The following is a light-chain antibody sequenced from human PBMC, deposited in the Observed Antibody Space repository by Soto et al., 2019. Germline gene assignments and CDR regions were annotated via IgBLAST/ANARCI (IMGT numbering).Light chain of an antibody. V-gene: IGKV1-27*01. Sequence: DIQMTQSPSSLSASVGDRVTITCRASQVISNYLAWYQQKPGTVPKLLIYAASTLQSGVPFRFSGSGSGTDFTLTISSLQPEDVATYYCQKYNSAPWTFGQGTKVEIK. CDR3: QKYNSAPWT. CDR2: AAS. CDR1: QVISNY. J-gene: IGKJ1*01.